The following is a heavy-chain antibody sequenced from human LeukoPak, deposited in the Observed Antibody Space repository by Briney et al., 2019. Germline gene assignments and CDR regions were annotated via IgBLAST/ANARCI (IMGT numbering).Heavy chain of an antibody. D-gene: IGHD3-22*01. CDR3: ARDYYDSSGYYGY. J-gene: IGHJ4*02. CDR1: GYTFTGYY. V-gene: IGHV1-2*06. Sequence: ASVKVSCKXSGYTFTGYYMHWVRQAPRQGLEWMGRINPNSGGTNYAQKFQGRVTMTRDTSISTAYMELSRLRSDDTAVYYCARDYYDSSGYYGYWGQGTLVTVSS. CDR2: INPNSGGT.